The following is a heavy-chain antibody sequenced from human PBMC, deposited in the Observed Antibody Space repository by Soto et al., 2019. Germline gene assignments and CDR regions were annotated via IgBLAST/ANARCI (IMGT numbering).Heavy chain of an antibody. V-gene: IGHV3-9*01. D-gene: IGHD2-15*01. CDR3: ASLAGVYCSGGSCYRGDY. CDR2: ISWDSGSI. J-gene: IGHJ4*02. Sequence: EVQLVESGGGLVQPGRSLRLSCAASGFTFDDYAMHWVRQAPGKGLEWVSGISWDSGSIGYADSVKGRFTISRDNAQNSLYLQMNSLRAEDTALYYCASLAGVYCSGGSCYRGDYWGQGTLVTVS. CDR1: GFTFDDYA.